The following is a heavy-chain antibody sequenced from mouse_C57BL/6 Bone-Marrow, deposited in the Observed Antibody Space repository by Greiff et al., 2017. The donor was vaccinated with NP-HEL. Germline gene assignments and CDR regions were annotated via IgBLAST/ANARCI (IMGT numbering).Heavy chain of an antibody. V-gene: IGHV1-54*01. D-gene: IGHD2-4*01. CDR2: INPGSGGT. Sequence: VQVVESGAELVRPGTSVKVSCKASGYAFTNYLIEWVKQRPGQGLEWIGVINPGSGGTNYNEKFKGKATLTADKSSSTAYMQLSSLTSEDSAVYFCASNDYDFAWFAYWGQGTLVTVSA. CDR1: GYAFTNYL. J-gene: IGHJ3*01. CDR3: ASNDYDFAWFAY.